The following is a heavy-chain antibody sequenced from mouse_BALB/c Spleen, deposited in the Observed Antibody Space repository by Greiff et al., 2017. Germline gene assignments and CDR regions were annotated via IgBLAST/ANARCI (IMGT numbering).Heavy chain of an antibody. J-gene: IGHJ4*01. V-gene: IGHV2-2*02. CDR2: IWSGGST. D-gene: IGHD1-2*01. Sequence: VMLVESGPGLVQPSQSLSITCTVSGFSLTSYGVHWVRQSPGKGLEWLGVIWSGGSTDYNAAFISRLSISKDNSKSQVFFKMNSLQANDTAIYYCARNLLRLYAMDYWGQGTSVTVSS. CDR3: ARNLLRLYAMDY. CDR1: GFSLTSYG.